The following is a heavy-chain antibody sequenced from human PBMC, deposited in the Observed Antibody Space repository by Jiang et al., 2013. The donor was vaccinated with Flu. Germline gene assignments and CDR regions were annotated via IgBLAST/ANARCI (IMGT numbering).Heavy chain of an antibody. CDR3: ARNGYYYDSSGYLD. CDR2: TA. Sequence: TANYAQKFQGRVTITADKSTSTAYMELSSLRSEDTAVYYCARNGYYYDSSGYLDWGQGTLVTVSS. J-gene: IGHJ4*02. D-gene: IGHD3-22*01. V-gene: IGHV1-69*06.